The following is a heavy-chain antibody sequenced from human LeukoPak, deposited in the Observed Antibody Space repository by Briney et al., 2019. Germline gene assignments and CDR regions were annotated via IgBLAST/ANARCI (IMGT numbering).Heavy chain of an antibody. D-gene: IGHD6-6*01. CDR3: ASYSSSGAYFDY. CDR1: GGSISSYY. Sequence: SETLSLTCTVSGGSISSYYWSWIRQPAGKGLEWIGRIYASGSTNYNPSLKSRVTMSVEMSKNQFSLKLSSVTAADSAVYYCASYSSSGAYFDYWGKGTLVTVSS. CDR2: IYASGST. J-gene: IGHJ4*02. V-gene: IGHV4-4*07.